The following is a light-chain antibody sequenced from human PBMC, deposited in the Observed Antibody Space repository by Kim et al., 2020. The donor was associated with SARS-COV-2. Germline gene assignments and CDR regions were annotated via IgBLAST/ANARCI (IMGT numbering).Light chain of an antibody. CDR3: QVWDSGAVI. CDR1: NIGSKN. J-gene: IGLJ2*01. CDR2: MNS. Sequence: GALGPTARITCGGNNIGSKNVHWYQQQPGQAPLLVIYMNSNRPAGIPERFSGSDSGNTATLTIIRAQAGDEADYYCQVWDSGAVIFGGGTQLTVL. V-gene: IGLV3-9*01.